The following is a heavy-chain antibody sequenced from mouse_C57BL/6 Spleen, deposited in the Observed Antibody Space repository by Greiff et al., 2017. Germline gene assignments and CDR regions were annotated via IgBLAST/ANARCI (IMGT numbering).Heavy chain of an antibody. CDR2: IYPGDGDT. V-gene: IGHV1-80*01. J-gene: IGHJ2*01. Sequence: QVQLQQSGAELVKPGASVKISCKASGYAFSSYWMNWVKQRPGKGLEWIGQIYPGDGDTNYNGKFKGKATLTADKSSSTAYMQLSSLTSEYSAVYFCARWDYGRSRFDYWGQGTTLTVSS. D-gene: IGHD1-1*01. CDR1: GYAFSSYW. CDR3: ARWDYGRSRFDY.